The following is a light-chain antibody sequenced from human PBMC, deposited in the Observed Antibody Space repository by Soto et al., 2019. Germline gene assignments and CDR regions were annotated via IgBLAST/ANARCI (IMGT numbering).Light chain of an antibody. V-gene: IGLV2-14*01. CDR3: SSYTSSSTLGRV. Sequence: QSVLTQPASVSGSPGQSITISCTGTSSDVGGYNYVSWYQQHPGKAPKLMIYDVSNRPSGVSNRFSGSKSGNTASLTISGLQAEDAADYYCSSYTSSSTLGRVFGGGTKLTVL. CDR1: SSDVGGYNY. J-gene: IGLJ3*02. CDR2: DVS.